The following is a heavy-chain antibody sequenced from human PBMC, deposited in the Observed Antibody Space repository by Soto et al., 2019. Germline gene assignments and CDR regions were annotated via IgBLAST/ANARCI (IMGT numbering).Heavy chain of an antibody. CDR3: SRCSGSYCMDV. CDR2: IRSEVYSYAT. V-gene: IGHV3-73*02. J-gene: IGHJ6*02. CDR1: GFTFSDST. D-gene: IGHD3-10*02. Sequence: EVQLVESGGGLVQPGGSLKVSCAASGFTFSDSTIHWVRQASGKGLEWVGRIRSEVYSYATVCAASVKDRFTISRDDSKNTAYLQMNSLKIEDTAVYYCSRCSGSYCMDVRGQVTTVTVSS.